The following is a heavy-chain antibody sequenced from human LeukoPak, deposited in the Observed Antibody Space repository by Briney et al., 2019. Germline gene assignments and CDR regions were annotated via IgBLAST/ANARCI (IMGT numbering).Heavy chain of an antibody. CDR3: AKHNLTIFGVTRGYYYYMDV. J-gene: IGHJ6*03. CDR1: GFTFSSYA. V-gene: IGHV3-23*01. D-gene: IGHD3-3*01. Sequence: GGSLRLSCAASGFTFSSYAMSWVRQAPGKGLEWVSAISGSGGSTYYADSVKGRFTISRDNSKNTLYLQMNSLRAEDTAVYYCAKHNLTIFGVTRGYYYYMDVWGKGTTVTVSS. CDR2: ISGSGGST.